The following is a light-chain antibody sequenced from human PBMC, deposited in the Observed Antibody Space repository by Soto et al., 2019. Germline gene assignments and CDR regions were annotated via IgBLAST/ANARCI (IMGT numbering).Light chain of an antibody. V-gene: IGLV1-44*01. CDR2: SNN. J-gene: IGLJ1*01. CDR3: AASDDNLNACYV. Sequence: QSVLTQPPSASGTPGQRVTISCSGSSSNIGSNTVNWYQQLPGTAPKLLIYSNNQRPSGVPDRFSGSKSGTSASLAISGLQSEDDAYYYCAASDDNLNACYVFGTGTKVTVL. CDR1: SSNIGSNT.